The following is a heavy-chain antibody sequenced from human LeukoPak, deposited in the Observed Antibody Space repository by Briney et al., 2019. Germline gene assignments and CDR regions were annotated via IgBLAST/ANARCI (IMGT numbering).Heavy chain of an antibody. J-gene: IGHJ4*02. V-gene: IGHV3-30*04. CDR3: ATFRTTVTYPFDY. CDR1: GFTFSSYA. D-gene: IGHD4-17*01. Sequence: GGSLRLSCAASGFTFSSYAMHWVRQAPGKGLEWVAVISYDGSNKYYAVSVKGRFTISRDNSKNTLYLQMNSLRAEDTAVYYCATFRTTVTYPFDYWGQGTLVTVSS. CDR2: ISYDGSNK.